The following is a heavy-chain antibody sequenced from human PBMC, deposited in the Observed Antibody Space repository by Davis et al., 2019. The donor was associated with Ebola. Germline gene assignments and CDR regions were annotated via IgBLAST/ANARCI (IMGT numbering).Heavy chain of an antibody. J-gene: IGHJ6*02. D-gene: IGHD7-27*01. CDR3: ARDRGPLGHYGMDV. CDR1: GFTFSSYA. Sequence: PGGSLRLSCAASGFTFSSYAMHWVRQAPGKGLEWVAVISYDGSNKYYADSVKGRFTISRDNSKNTLYLQMNSLRAEDTAVYYCARDRGPLGHYGMDVWGQGTTVTVSS. V-gene: IGHV3-30-3*01. CDR2: ISYDGSNK.